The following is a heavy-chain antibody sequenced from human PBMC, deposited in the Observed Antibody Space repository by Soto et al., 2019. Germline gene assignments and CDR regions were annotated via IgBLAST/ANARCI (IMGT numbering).Heavy chain of an antibody. CDR3: VRDGTKTLRDWFDP. J-gene: IGHJ5*02. CDR1: GASISGFY. Sequence: SETLSLTCTVSGASISGFYWSWIRKSAGKGLEWLARIYATGTTDYNPSLKSRVMMSVDTSKKQLSLKLRSVTAADTAVYYCVRDGTKTLRDWFDPSGQGISVTVSS. V-gene: IGHV4-4*07. CDR2: IYATGTT. D-gene: IGHD1-1*01.